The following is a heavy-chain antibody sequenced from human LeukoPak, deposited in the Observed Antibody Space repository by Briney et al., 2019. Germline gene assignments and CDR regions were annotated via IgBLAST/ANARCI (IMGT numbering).Heavy chain of an antibody. J-gene: IGHJ4*02. CDR2: IKEDGGAK. D-gene: IGHD6-13*01. CDR1: GFTFSSYW. V-gene: IGHV3-7*04. Sequence: PGGSLRLSCAASGFTFSSYWMDWVRQAPGKGLEWVANIKEDGGAKNYVDSVKGRFTISRDNAKDSVYLQMYSLRAEDTALYYCARNRGWQQFDYWGRGTLVTVSS. CDR3: ARNRGWQQFDY.